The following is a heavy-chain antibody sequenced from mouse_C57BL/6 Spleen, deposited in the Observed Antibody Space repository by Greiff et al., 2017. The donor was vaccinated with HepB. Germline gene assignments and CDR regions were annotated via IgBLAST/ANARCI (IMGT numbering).Heavy chain of an antibody. J-gene: IGHJ3*01. D-gene: IGHD2-3*01. V-gene: IGHV1-74*01. Sequence: VQLQQSGAELVKPGASVKVSCKASGYTFTSYWMHWVKQRPGQGLEWIGRIHPSDSDTNYNQKFKGKATLTVDKSSSTAYMQLSSLTSEDSAVYYCAIDGYSGGGFAYWGQGTLVTVSA. CDR2: IHPSDSDT. CDR3: AIDGYSGGGFAY. CDR1: GYTFTSYW.